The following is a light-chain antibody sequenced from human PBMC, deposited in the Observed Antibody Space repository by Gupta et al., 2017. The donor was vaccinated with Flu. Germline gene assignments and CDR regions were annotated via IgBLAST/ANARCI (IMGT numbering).Light chain of an antibody. J-gene: IGLJ1*01. V-gene: IGLV1-44*01. CDR1: RSNIGSNS. Sequence: ALSCSGSRSNIGSNSVNWYQQVPGTAPKLPIYGNNQRPSGVPDRFSGSKSGTSASLAISGLQSEDEADYYCAAWDDSLNGHYVFGTGTKVTVV. CDR2: GNN. CDR3: AAWDDSLNGHYV.